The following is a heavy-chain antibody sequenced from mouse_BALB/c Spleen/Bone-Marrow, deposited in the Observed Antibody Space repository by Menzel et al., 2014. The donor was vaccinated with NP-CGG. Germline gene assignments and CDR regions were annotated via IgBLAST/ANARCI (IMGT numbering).Heavy chain of an antibody. V-gene: IGHV1S81*02. J-gene: IGHJ2*01. CDR3: ARTHFDY. CDR1: GYTFTSYW. CDR2: INPSNGRT. Sequence: QVHVKQSGAELVKPGASVKLSCKASGYTFTSYWMHWVKQRPGQGLEWIGEINPSNGRTNYNEKFKSKATLTVDKSSSTAYMQLSSLTSEDSAVYYCARTHFDYWGQGTTLTVSS.